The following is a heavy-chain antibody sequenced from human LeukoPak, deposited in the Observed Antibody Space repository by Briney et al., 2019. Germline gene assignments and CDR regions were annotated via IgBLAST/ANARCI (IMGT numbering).Heavy chain of an antibody. Sequence: ASVEVSCTASGYTFTGYYMHWVRQAPGQGLEWMGWINPNSGGTNYAQKFQGRVTMTRDTSISTAYMELSRLRSDDTAVYYCARAPGTRGSGYRRQSQNDYWGQGTLVTVSS. CDR3: ARAPGTRGSGYRRQSQNDY. CDR1: GYTFTGYY. J-gene: IGHJ4*02. D-gene: IGHD3-22*01. V-gene: IGHV1-2*02. CDR2: INPNSGGT.